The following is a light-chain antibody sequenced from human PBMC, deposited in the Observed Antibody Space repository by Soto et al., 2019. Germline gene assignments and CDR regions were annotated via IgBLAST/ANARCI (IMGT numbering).Light chain of an antibody. CDR1: HSVSSSY. CDR3: QQSYSTPPWT. V-gene: IGKV3-20*01. CDR2: GAS. J-gene: IGKJ1*01. Sequence: EIVLTQSPGTLSLSKGERATLSCRASHSVSSSYLAWYQQKPGQAPRLLIYGASSRATGIPGRFSGSGSGTDFTLTISSLQPEDFATYFCQQSYSTPPWTFGQGTKVDIK.